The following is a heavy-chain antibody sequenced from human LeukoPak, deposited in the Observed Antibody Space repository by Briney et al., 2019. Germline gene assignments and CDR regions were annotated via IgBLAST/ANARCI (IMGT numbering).Heavy chain of an antibody. CDR1: GYSISSGYY. CDR3: AKEVGYCSGGTCWSIYYMDV. D-gene: IGHD2-15*01. CDR2: IYHSGST. Sequence: SETLSLTCAVSGYSISSGYYWGWIRQPPGKGLEWIGSIYHSGSTYYNPSLKSRVTISVDTSKNQFSLKLSSVTAADTAVYYCAKEVGYCSGGTCWSIYYMDVWGKGTTVTVSS. J-gene: IGHJ6*03. V-gene: IGHV4-38-2*01.